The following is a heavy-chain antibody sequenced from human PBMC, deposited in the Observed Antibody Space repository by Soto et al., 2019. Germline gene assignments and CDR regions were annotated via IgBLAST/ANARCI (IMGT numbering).Heavy chain of an antibody. Sequence: EVQLLESGGGLVQPGGSMRLSCAASGFNFNNYAFNWVRQAPGRGLEWVSTVSVTGDATYYADSVRGRFTISRDNSGSTLFLQMSSLRAEDMAVYYCARSACYYPACYPYYYYVDVWGKGTTVTVSS. CDR2: VSVTGDAT. V-gene: IGHV3-23*01. CDR1: GFNFNNYA. CDR3: ARSACYYPACYPYYYYVDV. J-gene: IGHJ6*03. D-gene: IGHD3-10*01.